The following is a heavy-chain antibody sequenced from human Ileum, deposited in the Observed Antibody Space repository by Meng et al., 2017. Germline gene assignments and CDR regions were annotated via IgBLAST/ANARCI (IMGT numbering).Heavy chain of an antibody. CDR1: GYTFTTYG. Sequence: QVQLVQSGAEVKKTGDLAKVSCKASGYTFTTYGISWVRQAPGQGLEWMGWMNTDKGNTNYAQKFQGRVTMTRDTSTSTAHMELRSLRSDDTAVYYCAREGAYNGGDYWGQGTLVTVSS. D-gene: IGHD1-1*01. CDR2: MNTDKGNT. J-gene: IGHJ4*02. V-gene: IGHV1-18*01. CDR3: AREGAYNGGDY.